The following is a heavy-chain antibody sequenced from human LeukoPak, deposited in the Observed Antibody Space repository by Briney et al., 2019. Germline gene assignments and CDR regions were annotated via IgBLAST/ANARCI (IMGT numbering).Heavy chain of an antibody. Sequence: ASVKVSCKASGYTFTGYYMHWVRQAPGQGLEWRGWINPNSGGTNYAQKFQGRVTMTRDTSISTAYMELSRLRSDDTAVYYCARGGYCSSTSCYVIDYWGQGTLVTVSS. J-gene: IGHJ4*02. CDR2: INPNSGGT. D-gene: IGHD2-2*01. V-gene: IGHV1-2*02. CDR1: GYTFTGYY. CDR3: ARGGYCSSTSCYVIDY.